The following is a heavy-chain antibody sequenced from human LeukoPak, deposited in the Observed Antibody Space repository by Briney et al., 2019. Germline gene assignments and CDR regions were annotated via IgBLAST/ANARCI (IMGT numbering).Heavy chain of an antibody. D-gene: IGHD6-19*01. J-gene: IGHJ4*02. V-gene: IGHV3-23*01. CDR1: GFTFSSYG. CDR3: AKVSSGWYVGDYFDY. CDR2: ISGSGGST. Sequence: GGTLRLSCAASGFTFSSYGMSWVRQAPGKGLEWVSAISGSGGSTYYADSVKGRFTISRDNSKNTLYLQMNSLRAEDTAVYYCAKVSSGWYVGDYFDYWGQGTLVTVSS.